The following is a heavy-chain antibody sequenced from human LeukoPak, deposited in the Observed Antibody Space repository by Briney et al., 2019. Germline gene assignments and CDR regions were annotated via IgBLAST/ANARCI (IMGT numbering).Heavy chain of an antibody. J-gene: IGHJ4*02. CDR3: AREGGYSGYDRGYFDY. Sequence: SETLSLTCAVYGGSFSGYYWSWIRQPPGKGLEWIGEINHSGSTNYNPSLKSRVTISVDTSKNQFSLKLSSVTAADTAVYYCAREGGYSGYDRGYFDYWGQGTLVTDSS. CDR1: GGSFSGYY. CDR2: INHSGST. D-gene: IGHD5-12*01. V-gene: IGHV4-34*01.